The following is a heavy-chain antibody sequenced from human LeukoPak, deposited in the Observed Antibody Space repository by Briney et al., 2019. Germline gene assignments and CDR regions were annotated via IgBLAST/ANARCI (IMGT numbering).Heavy chain of an antibody. CDR1: GFTFTSSA. CDR3: AAGEEYYDFWSGYYYGMDV. V-gene: IGHV1-58*02. D-gene: IGHD3-3*01. Sequence: ASVKVSCKASGFTFTSSAMQWVRQTRGQRLEWIGWIVVGSGNTNYAQKFQERVTITRDMSTSTAYMELSSLRSEDTAVYYRAAGEEYYDFWSGYYYGMDVWGQGTTVTVSS. CDR2: IVVGSGNT. J-gene: IGHJ6*02.